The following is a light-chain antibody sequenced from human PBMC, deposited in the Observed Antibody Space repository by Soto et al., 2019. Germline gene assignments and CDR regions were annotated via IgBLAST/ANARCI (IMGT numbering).Light chain of an antibody. J-gene: IGKJ1*01. CDR3: QQYHTSPLT. CDR1: QSVSSSY. V-gene: IGKV3-20*01. Sequence: EIVLTQSPGTLSFSPGERATLSCRASQSVSSSYLAWYQQKPGQAPRLLIYGASSRATGIPDRFSGSGSGTDFTLTISRLEPEDFALYYCQQYHTSPLTFGQGTKVDIK. CDR2: GAS.